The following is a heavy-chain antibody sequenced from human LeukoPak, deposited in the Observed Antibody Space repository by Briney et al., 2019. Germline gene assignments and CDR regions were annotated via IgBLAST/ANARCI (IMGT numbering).Heavy chain of an antibody. CDR2: IYYSGST. CDR3: ARVRSVDYDSSGYYSRPEEGFDY. Sequence: SETLSLTCTVSGGSISSYYWIWIRQPPGNGLEWIGYIYYSGSTNYNPSLKSRVTISVDTSKNQFSLKLSSVTAADTAVYYCARVRSVDYDSSGYYSRPEEGFDYWGQGTLVTVSS. V-gene: IGHV4-59*01. J-gene: IGHJ4*02. CDR1: GGSISSYY. D-gene: IGHD3-22*01.